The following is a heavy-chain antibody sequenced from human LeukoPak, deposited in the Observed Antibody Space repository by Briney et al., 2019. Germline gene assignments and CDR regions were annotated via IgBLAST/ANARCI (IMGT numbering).Heavy chain of an antibody. D-gene: IGHD4-17*01. Sequence: GGSLRLSCAASGFTFSSYAMHRVRQAPGKGLEWVAVISYDGSNKYYADSVKGRFTISRDNSKNTLYLQMNSLRAEDTAVYYCARVRYGFVWFDPWGQGTLVTVSS. V-gene: IGHV3-30-3*01. CDR2: ISYDGSNK. J-gene: IGHJ5*02. CDR1: GFTFSSYA. CDR3: ARVRYGFVWFDP.